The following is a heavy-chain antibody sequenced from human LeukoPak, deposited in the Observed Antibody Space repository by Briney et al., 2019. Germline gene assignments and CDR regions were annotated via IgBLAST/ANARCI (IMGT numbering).Heavy chain of an antibody. D-gene: IGHD2-2*01. J-gene: IGHJ4*02. CDR3: ARDASALY. CDR1: GGSISSSSYY. CDR2: IYYSGST. Sequence: PSETLSLTCTVSGGSISSSSYYWGWIRQPPGKGLEWIGSIYYSGSTYYNPSLKSRVTISVDTSKNQFSLKLSSVTAADTSVYFCARDASALYWGRGTLVTVSS. V-gene: IGHV4-39*01.